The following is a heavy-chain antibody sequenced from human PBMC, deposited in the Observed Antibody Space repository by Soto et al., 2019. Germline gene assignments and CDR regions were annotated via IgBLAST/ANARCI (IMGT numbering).Heavy chain of an antibody. CDR3: ARGATNRSSSWPPNWFDP. CDR1: GFTFSDYY. CDR2: ISSSGSTI. Sequence: PGGSLRLSCAASGFTFSDYYMSWIRQAPGKGLEWVSYISSSGSTIYYADSVKGRFTISRDNAKNSLYLQMNSLRAEDTAVYYCARGATNRSSSWPPNWFDPWGQGTLVSVSS. V-gene: IGHV3-11*01. J-gene: IGHJ5*02. D-gene: IGHD6-13*01.